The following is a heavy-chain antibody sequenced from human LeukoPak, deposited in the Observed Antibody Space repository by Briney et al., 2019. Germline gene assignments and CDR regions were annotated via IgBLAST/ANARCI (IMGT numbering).Heavy chain of an antibody. CDR2: ITGSAGST. Sequence: PGGSLRLSCAASGFTFSYYSMSWVRQAPGKGLEWVPGITGSAGSTHYADSVKGRFTISRDSTKNTLYLQMNSLRAEDTAIYYCAKSSYYDSSGYYREYYFDYWGQGTLVTVSS. CDR1: GFTFSYYS. J-gene: IGHJ4*02. V-gene: IGHV3-23*01. CDR3: AKSSYYDSSGYYREYYFDY. D-gene: IGHD3-22*01.